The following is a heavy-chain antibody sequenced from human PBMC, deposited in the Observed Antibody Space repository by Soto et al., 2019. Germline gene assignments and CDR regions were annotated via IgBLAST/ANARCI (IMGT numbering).Heavy chain of an antibody. J-gene: IGHJ4*02. D-gene: IGHD3-3*01. V-gene: IGHV3-74*01. CDR3: VRDRPWSPHYFDY. CDR1: GFIFSSDW. CDR2: IDMDGSST. Sequence: EVQLVESGGGVVQPGGSRRLSCAASGFIFSSDWMHWVRQAPGKGLVWISRIDMDGSSTSYADSVKGRFTISRDNSEDYLYLQMNSLRAADTAVYYCVRDRPWSPHYFDYWGQGILGTVSS.